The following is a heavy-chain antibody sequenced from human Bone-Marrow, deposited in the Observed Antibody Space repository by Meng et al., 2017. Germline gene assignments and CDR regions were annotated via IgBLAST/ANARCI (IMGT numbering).Heavy chain of an antibody. CDR1: GFTFSSYW. CDR2: IKQDGSEK. D-gene: IGHD6-13*01. J-gene: IGHJ3*02. Sequence: GESLKISCAASGFTFSSYWMSWVRQAPGKGLKWVANIKQDGSEKYYVDSVKGRFTISRDNAKNSLYLQMNSLRAEDTAVYYCARWYSSSWYLNPDAFDIWGQGTMVTVSS. V-gene: IGHV3-7*01. CDR3: ARWYSSSWYLNPDAFDI.